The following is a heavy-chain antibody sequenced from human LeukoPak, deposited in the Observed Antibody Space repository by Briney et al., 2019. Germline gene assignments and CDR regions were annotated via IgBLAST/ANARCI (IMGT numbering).Heavy chain of an antibody. V-gene: IGHV1-2*02. CDR3: ARTGALYYLDY. D-gene: IGHD3-10*01. J-gene: IGHJ4*02. CDR1: GYTFTSYY. CDR2: INPNSGVT. Sequence: WASVKVSCKASGYTFTSYYMHWVRQAPGQGLEWMGWINPNSGVTNYAQKFQGRVTMTRDTSISTAYMEVSSLRSDDTAVYYCARTGALYYLDYWGQGTLVTVSS.